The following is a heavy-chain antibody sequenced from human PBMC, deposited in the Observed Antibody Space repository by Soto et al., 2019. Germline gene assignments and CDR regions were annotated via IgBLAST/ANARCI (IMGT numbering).Heavy chain of an antibody. CDR3: ARVPTIFGVVILDYYYYYYMDV. J-gene: IGHJ6*03. Sequence: ASVKVSCKASGYTFTSYGISWVRQAPGQGLEWMGWISAYNGNTNYAQKLQGRVTMTTDTSTSTAYMELRGLRSDDTAVYYCARVPTIFGVVILDYYYYYYMDVWGKGTTVTVSS. V-gene: IGHV1-18*01. CDR1: GYTFTSYG. D-gene: IGHD3-3*01. CDR2: ISAYNGNT.